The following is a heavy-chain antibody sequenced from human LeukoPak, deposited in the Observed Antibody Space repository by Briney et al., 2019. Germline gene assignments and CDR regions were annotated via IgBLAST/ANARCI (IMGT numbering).Heavy chain of an antibody. V-gene: IGHV1-69*13. D-gene: IGHD3-3*01. CDR1: GGTFSSYA. J-gene: IGHJ5*02. CDR3: ARGGSLLEWSLGS. Sequence: SVKVSCKASGGTFSSYAISWVRQAPGQGLEWMGGIIPIFGTANYAQKFQGRVTITADESTSTAYMELSSLRSDDTAVYYCARGGSLLEWSLGSWGQGTLVTVSS. CDR2: IIPIFGTA.